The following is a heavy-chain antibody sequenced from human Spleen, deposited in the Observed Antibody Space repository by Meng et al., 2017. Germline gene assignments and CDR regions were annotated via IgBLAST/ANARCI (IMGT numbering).Heavy chain of an antibody. J-gene: IGHJ2*01. Sequence: SETLSLTCTVSGGSISSYYWSWIRQPPGKGLEWIGYIYYSGSTNYNPSLKSRVTISVDTSKNQFSLKQSSVTAADTAVYYCARAGVGREGYYYDSSGYLDWYFDLWGRGTLVTVSS. V-gene: IGHV4-59*01. CDR2: IYYSGST. D-gene: IGHD3-22*01. CDR3: ARAGVGREGYYYDSSGYLDWYFDL. CDR1: GGSISSYY.